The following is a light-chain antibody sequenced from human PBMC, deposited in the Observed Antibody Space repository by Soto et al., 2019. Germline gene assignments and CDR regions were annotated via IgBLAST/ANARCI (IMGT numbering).Light chain of an antibody. CDR2: GNS. Sequence: QSVLTQPPSVSGAPGQRVTISCTGSSSNIGAGYDVHWYQHLPGTAPKLLIHGNSNRPSGVPDRFSGSKSGTSGSLAITGLQAEDEADYYCSSYAGSSNVFGTGTKLTVL. CDR3: SSYAGSSNV. CDR1: SSNIGAGYD. V-gene: IGLV1-40*01. J-gene: IGLJ1*01.